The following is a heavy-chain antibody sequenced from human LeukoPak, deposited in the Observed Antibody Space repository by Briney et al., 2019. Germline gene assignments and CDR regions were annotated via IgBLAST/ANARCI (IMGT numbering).Heavy chain of an antibody. CDR1: GLTFSSYA. D-gene: IGHD6-13*01. V-gene: IGHV3-30-3*01. CDR3: ARDRVAAAGPFDY. Sequence: GRSLRLSCAASGLTFSSYAMHWVRQAPGKGLEWVAVISYDGSNKYYADSVKGRFTISRDNSKNTLYLQMNSLRAEDTAVYYCARDRVAAAGPFDYWGQGTLVTVSS. J-gene: IGHJ4*02. CDR2: ISYDGSNK.